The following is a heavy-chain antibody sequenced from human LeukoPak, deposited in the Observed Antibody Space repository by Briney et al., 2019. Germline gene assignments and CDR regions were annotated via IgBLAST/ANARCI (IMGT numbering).Heavy chain of an antibody. CDR3: AKDADTAPIIYWYFDL. D-gene: IGHD5-18*01. CDR2: ISDDGSNT. V-gene: IGHV3-30*18. CDR1: GFTFSGYE. Sequence: PGGSLRLSCAASGFTFSGYEMNWVREAPGKGLEWVAVISDDGSNTYYADSVKGRFTISRDNSKNTLYLQLNSLRAEDTAVYYCAKDADTAPIIYWYFDLWGRGTLVTVSS. J-gene: IGHJ2*01.